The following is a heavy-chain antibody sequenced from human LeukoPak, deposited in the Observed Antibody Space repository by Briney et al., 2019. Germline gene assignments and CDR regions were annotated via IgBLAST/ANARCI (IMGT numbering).Heavy chain of an antibody. D-gene: IGHD2-21*01. CDR3: ARDSLISE. CDR2: ISSDGSNK. Sequence: PGRSLRLSCAASGFTFSSYGMHWVRQAPGKGLEWVAVISSDGSNKYYGDSVKGRFTISRDNAKNSLYLQMNSLRAEDTAVYYCARDSLISEWGQGTLVTVSS. J-gene: IGHJ4*02. V-gene: IGHV3-30*03. CDR1: GFTFSSYG.